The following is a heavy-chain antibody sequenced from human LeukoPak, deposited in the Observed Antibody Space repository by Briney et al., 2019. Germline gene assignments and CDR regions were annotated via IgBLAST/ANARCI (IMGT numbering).Heavy chain of an antibody. D-gene: IGHD3-10*01. CDR3: AKGPPYYYGSGSYNYFDY. V-gene: IGHV3-23*01. CDR1: GFTFSTYG. Sequence: GGSLRLSCAASGFTFSTYGMHWVRQAPGKGLEWVSAISGSGGSTYYADSVKGRFTISRDNSKNTLYLQMNSLRAEDTAVYYCAKGPPYYYGSGSYNYFDYWGQGTLVTVSS. J-gene: IGHJ4*02. CDR2: ISGSGGST.